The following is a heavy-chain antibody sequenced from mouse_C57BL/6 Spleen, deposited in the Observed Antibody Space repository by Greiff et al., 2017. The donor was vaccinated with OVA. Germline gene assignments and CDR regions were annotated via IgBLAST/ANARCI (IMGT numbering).Heavy chain of an antibody. V-gene: IGHV5-16*01. Sequence: EVKVVESEGGLVQPGSSMKLSCTASGFTFSDYYMAWVRQVPEKGLEWVANINYDGSSTYYLDSLKSRFIISRDNAKNILYLQMSSLKSEDTATYYCAAVVATDYAMDYWGQGTSVTVSS. D-gene: IGHD1-1*01. CDR1: GFTFSDYY. CDR2: INYDGSST. CDR3: AAVVATDYAMDY. J-gene: IGHJ4*01.